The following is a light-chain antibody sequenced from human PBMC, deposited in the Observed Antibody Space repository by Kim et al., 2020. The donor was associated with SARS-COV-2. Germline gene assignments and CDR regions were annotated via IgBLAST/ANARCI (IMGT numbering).Light chain of an antibody. CDR1: QSISSY. CDR2: GAS. J-gene: IGKJ1*01. V-gene: IGKV1-39*01. Sequence: SGGDRVSITCRASQSISSYLNWYQQKPGKAPKLLIYGASSLQSGVPSRFSGSGSGTDFTLTISSLQPEDFATYYCQQSYSTPPWTFGQGTKVDIK. CDR3: QQSYSTPPWT.